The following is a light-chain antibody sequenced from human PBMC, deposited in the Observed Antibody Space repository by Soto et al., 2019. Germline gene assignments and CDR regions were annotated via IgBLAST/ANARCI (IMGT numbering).Light chain of an antibody. CDR3: QQYNNWPLLT. CDR1: QSVSSK. J-gene: IGKJ4*01. V-gene: IGKV3-15*01. Sequence: EIVMTQSPATLSVSPGERATLSCRASQSVSSKLAWYQQKPGQAPRLLIYGASTRATGIPARFSDSGSGTEFTLTISSLQSEDFAVYYCQQYNNWPLLTFGGGTKVEIK. CDR2: GAS.